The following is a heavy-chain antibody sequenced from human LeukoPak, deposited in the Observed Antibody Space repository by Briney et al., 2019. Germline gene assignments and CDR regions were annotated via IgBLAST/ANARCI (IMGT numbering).Heavy chain of an antibody. CDR2: INPSGGVT. J-gene: IGHJ4*02. CDR3: ARDEAYDSSGYSPYYFDY. V-gene: IGHV1-46*01. CDR1: GYSFTSYY. Sequence: GASVKVSCKASGYSFTSYYMHWVRQAPGQGLEWMGRINPSGGVTSYAQKFQGRVTMTRDMSTSTVYMELSSLRSEDTAVYYCARDEAYDSSGYSPYYFDYWGQAPLVTVSS. D-gene: IGHD3-22*01.